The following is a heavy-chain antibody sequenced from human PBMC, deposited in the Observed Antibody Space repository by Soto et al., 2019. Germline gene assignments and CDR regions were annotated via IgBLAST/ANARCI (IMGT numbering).Heavy chain of an antibody. CDR2: IFYSGST. CDR1: GVSLTSGTYY. CDR3: ASTEDFFDY. Sequence: QVQLQESGPGLVKPSQTLSLTCSVSGVSLTSGTYYWSWIRQHPGKGLEWIGYIFYSGSTDYNQSLKSRVNISVDTSKNQFSLKLSSVTAADTAVYYCASTEDFFDYWGQGTLVTVSS. V-gene: IGHV4-31*03. J-gene: IGHJ4*02.